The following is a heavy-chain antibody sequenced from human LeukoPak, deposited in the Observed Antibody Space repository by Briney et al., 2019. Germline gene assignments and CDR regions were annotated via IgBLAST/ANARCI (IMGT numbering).Heavy chain of an antibody. CDR1: GYTFTAYY. J-gene: IGHJ5*02. V-gene: IGHV1-2*02. CDR2: INPNSGGT. Sequence: GASVKVSCKASGYTFTAYYMHWVRQAPGQGLEYMGWINPNSGGTSYAQRFQGRATMTRDTSISTAYMELSRLRSDDTAVYYCARGNEGYCSGGSCYVGAWFDPWGQGTRVTVSS. CDR3: ARGNEGYCSGGSCYVGAWFDP. D-gene: IGHD2-15*01.